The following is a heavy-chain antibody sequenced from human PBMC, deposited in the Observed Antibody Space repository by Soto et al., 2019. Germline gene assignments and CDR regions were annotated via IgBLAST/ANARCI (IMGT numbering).Heavy chain of an antibody. CDR1: GFTFSSYA. Sequence: GGSLRLSCAASGFTFSSYAMSWVRQAPGKGLEWVSGISGSGGSAYYADSVKGRFTISRDNSKNTLYLQMSSLRAEDTAVFYCAKGWFEDSWGQGTLVTVSS. CDR3: AKGWFEDS. D-gene: IGHD3-10*01. CDR2: ISGSGGSA. V-gene: IGHV3-23*01. J-gene: IGHJ4*02.